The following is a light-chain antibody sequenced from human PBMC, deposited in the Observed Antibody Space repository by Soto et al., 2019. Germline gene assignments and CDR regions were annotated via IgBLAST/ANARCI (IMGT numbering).Light chain of an antibody. J-gene: IGKJ3*01. CDR2: DAS. CDR3: QQYGRSPFT. Sequence: ETVLTQSPATLSLSPGERATLSCRASQSVSSYLAWYQQKPGQAPRLLIYDASSRATGIPGRFSGSGSGTDFTLTISRLEPEDFAVYYCQQYGRSPFTFGPGTKVDIK. V-gene: IGKV3-20*01. CDR1: QSVSSY.